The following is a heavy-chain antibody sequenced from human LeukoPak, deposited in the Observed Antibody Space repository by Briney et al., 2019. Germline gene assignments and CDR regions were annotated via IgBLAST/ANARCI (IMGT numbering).Heavy chain of an antibody. V-gene: IGHV3-7*03. D-gene: IGHD3-22*01. Sequence: GGSLRLSCAASGFTFSSYWMSWVRQAPGKGLEWVANIKQDGSEKYYVDSVKGRFTISRDNAKNSLYLQMNSLRAEDTAVYYCAKVAPITMIVVAPADYWGQGTLVTVSS. CDR3: AKVAPITMIVVAPADY. J-gene: IGHJ4*02. CDR1: GFTFSSYW. CDR2: IKQDGSEK.